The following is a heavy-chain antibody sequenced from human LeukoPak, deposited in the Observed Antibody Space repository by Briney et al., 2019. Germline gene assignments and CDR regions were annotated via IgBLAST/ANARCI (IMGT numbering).Heavy chain of an antibody. Sequence: PGGSLRLSCAASGFTFSSYAMSWVRQAPGKGLERVLAISGSGGSTYYADSVKGRFTISRDNSKNTLYLQMNSLRAEDTAVYYCAKFRDSSSWVWFDPWGQGTLVTVSS. V-gene: IGHV3-23*01. J-gene: IGHJ5*02. CDR3: AKFRDSSSWVWFDP. D-gene: IGHD6-13*01. CDR1: GFTFSSYA. CDR2: ISGSGGST.